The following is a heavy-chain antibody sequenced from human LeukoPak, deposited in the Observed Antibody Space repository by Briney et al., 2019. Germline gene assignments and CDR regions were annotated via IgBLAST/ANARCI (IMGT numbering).Heavy chain of an antibody. CDR3: ARGYGTYDAFDI. V-gene: IGHV3-48*03. CDR2: IRSSGGSI. J-gene: IGHJ3*02. D-gene: IGHD3-16*01. Sequence: PGGSLRLSCAASGFTFSSYEMTWVRQAPGRGLEWLSYIRSSGGSIYYADSGKGRFTISRDNAKNSLYLQLNSLRAEDTAVYYCARGYGTYDAFDIWGQGTMVTVSS. CDR1: GFTFSSYE.